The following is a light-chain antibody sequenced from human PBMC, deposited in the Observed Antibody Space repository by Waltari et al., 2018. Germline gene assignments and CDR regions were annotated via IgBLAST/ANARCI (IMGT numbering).Light chain of an antibody. Sequence: QSALTQPASVSGSPGQSITISCTGTSSDVGSYNLVSWYQQHPGKSPKLMIYEGSKRPSGVATRFSGSKSGNTTSLTISGLQAEDEADYYCCSYAGIGTLYVFGTGTKVTVL. J-gene: IGLJ1*01. CDR1: SSDVGSYNL. V-gene: IGLV2-23*01. CDR3: CSYAGIGTLYV. CDR2: EGS.